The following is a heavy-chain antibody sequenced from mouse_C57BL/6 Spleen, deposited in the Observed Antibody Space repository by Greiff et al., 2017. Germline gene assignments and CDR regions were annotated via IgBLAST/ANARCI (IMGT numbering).Heavy chain of an antibody. CDR3: ARLSPITTVVENY. J-gene: IGHJ2*01. V-gene: IGHV1-14*01. CDR1: GYTFTSYV. CDR2: IYPYNDGT. Sequence: VQLKESGPELVKPGASVKMSCKASGYTFTSYVMHWVKQKPGQGLEWIGYIYPYNDGTNYNEKFKSKATLTVDKSSSTAYMQLSSLTSEDSAVYYGARLSPITTVVENYWGQGTTLTVSS. D-gene: IGHD1-1*01.